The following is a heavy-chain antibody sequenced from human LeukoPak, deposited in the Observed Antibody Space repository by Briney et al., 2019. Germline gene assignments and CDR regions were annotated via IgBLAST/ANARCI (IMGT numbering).Heavy chain of an antibody. Sequence: GASVKVSCKASGYTFTGYYMHWVRQAPGQGLEWMGWINPNSGGTNYAQKFQGRVTMTRDTSISTAYIELSRLRSDDTAVYYCARDVPDDSSGYYYAGWFDPWGQGTLVTVSS. V-gene: IGHV1-2*02. CDR2: INPNSGGT. CDR1: GYTFTGYY. J-gene: IGHJ5*02. D-gene: IGHD3-22*01. CDR3: ARDVPDDSSGYYYAGWFDP.